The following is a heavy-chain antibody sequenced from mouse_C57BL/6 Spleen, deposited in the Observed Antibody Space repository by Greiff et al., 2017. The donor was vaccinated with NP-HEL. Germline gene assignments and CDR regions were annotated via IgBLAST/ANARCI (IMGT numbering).Heavy chain of an antibody. CDR1: GYTFTDYE. V-gene: IGHV1-15*01. CDR2: IDPETGGT. J-gene: IGHJ3*01. D-gene: IGHD2-3*01. CDR3: TNDGYYWFAY. Sequence: PVQQSGAELVRPGASVTLSCKASGYTFTDYEMHWVKQTPVHGLEWIGAIDPETGGTAYNQKFKGKAILTADKSSSTAYMELRSLTSEDSAVYYCTNDGYYWFAYWGQGTLVTVSA.